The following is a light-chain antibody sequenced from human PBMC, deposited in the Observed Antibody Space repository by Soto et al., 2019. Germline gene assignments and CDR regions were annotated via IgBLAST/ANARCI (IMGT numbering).Light chain of an antibody. CDR2: GAS. J-gene: IGKJ4*01. CDR3: QQSYCTPRT. CDR1: QTVPSR. Sequence: EIVLTQSPATLSVSPGEGVTLSCRASQTVPSRIAWYQQKPGQAPRLLIYGASTRATGVPDRFSGTGSGTEFTLTISSLQPEDFATYYCQQSYCTPRTFGGGTKVDIK. V-gene: IGKV3-15*01.